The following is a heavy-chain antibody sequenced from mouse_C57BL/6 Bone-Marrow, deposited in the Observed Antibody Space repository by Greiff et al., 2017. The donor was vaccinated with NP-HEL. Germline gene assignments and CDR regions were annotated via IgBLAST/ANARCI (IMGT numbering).Heavy chain of an antibody. CDR3: ARRGGLLYWYFDV. V-gene: IGHV5-12*01. CDR2: ISNGGGST. CDR1: GFTFSDYY. Sequence: DVKLVESGGGLVQPGGSLKLSCAASGFTFSDYYMYWVRQTPEKRLEWVAYISNGGGSTYYPDTVKGRFTISRDNAKNTLYLQMSRLKSEDTAMYYCARRGGLLYWYFDVWGTGTTVTVSS. J-gene: IGHJ1*03. D-gene: IGHD2-3*01.